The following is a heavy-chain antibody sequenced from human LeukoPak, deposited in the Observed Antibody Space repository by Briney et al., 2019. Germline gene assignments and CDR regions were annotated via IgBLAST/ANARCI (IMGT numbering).Heavy chain of an antibody. CDR1: GYCFAYYW. J-gene: IGHJ4*02. CDR2: IYPGDSDT. CDR3: ARCGEMATISSCYFDY. Sequence: ESLKISGQCFGYCFAYYWIGWAGPMPAKGLEWMGIIYPGDSDTRYSPSFQGQVTISDDKSISTASLQWSSLRASDTAMYYCARCGEMATISSCYFDYWGQGTLVTVSS. D-gene: IGHD5-24*01. V-gene: IGHV5-51*01.